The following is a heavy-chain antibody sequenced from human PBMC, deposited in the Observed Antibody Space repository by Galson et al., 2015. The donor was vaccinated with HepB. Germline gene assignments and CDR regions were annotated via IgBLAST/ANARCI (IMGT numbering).Heavy chain of an antibody. Sequence: PALVKPTQTLTLTCSFSGFSLYTDGLGVGWIRQAPGGAPEWIALIYWGDTERYKPSLRTRLAIRMGTSKDHVVLTMTNMDPVDTATYYCAHSPCSGGTCYLFDFWGPGILVTVSS. CDR1: GFSLYTDGLG. V-gene: IGHV2-5*02. CDR2: IYWGDTE. CDR3: AHSPCSGGTCYLFDF. D-gene: IGHD2-15*01. J-gene: IGHJ4*02.